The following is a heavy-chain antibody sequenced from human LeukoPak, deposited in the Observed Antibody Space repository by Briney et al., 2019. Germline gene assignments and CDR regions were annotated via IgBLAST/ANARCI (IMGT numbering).Heavy chain of an antibody. D-gene: IGHD3-22*01. CDR1: GFTFSSYS. Sequence: KPGGSPRLSCAASGFTFSSYSMNWVRQAPGKGLEWVSSISSSSSYIYYADSVKGRFTISRDNAKNSLYLQMNSLRAEDTAVYYCASCYYDSSGYYYYAFDIWGQGTMVTVSS. CDR3: ASCYYDSSGYYYYAFDI. CDR2: ISSSSSYI. J-gene: IGHJ3*02. V-gene: IGHV3-21*01.